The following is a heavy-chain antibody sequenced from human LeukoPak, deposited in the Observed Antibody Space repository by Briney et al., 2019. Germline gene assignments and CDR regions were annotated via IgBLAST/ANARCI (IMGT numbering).Heavy chain of an antibody. CDR1: GYTFTGYY. CDR3: ARVNGVVPAATYFDY. J-gene: IGHJ4*02. Sequence: ASVKVSCTASGYTFTGYYMHWVRLSPGQGLDWMGWITPNSGGTNYAQQFQGRVAMTRDTSFSTAYMELSTLRAEDTAVCYCARVNGVVPAATYFDYWGQGTLVTVSS. CDR2: ITPNSGGT. D-gene: IGHD2-2*01. V-gene: IGHV1-2*02.